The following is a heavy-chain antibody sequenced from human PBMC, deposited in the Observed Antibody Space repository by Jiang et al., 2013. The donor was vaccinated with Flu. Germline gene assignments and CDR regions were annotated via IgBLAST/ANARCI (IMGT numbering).Heavy chain of an antibody. D-gene: IGHD3-16*01. J-gene: IGHJ4*02. CDR3: ARLPRGRLDYGDC. CDR1: GGSFSGYY. V-gene: IGHV4-34*01. CDR2: INHSGST. Sequence: LLKPSETLSLTCAVYGGSFSGYYWSWIRQPPGKGLEWIGEINHSGSTNYNPSLKSRVTISVDTSKNQFSLKLSSVTAADTAVYYCARLPRGRLDYGDCWGQGTLVTVSS.